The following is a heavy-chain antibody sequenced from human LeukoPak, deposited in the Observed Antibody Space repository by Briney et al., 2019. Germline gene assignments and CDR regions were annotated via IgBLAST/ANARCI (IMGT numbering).Heavy chain of an antibody. CDR2: INGDGSTT. J-gene: IGHJ3*01. CDR1: GFTFSIYA. V-gene: IGHV3-74*01. CDR3: ARDPNAFDV. Sequence: GGSLRLSCAASGFTFSIYAMSWVRQAPGKGLVWVSHINGDGSTTNYADSVKGRFTISRDNAKNTLYLQMNSLRDEDTAVYYCARDPNAFDVWGQGTMVTVSS.